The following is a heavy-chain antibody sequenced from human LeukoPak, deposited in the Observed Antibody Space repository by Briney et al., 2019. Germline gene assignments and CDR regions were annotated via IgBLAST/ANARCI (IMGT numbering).Heavy chain of an antibody. CDR3: TTGRTDSRYYFDH. D-gene: IGHD1-14*01. CDR2: ISPDGRST. V-gene: IGHV3-74*01. Sequence: GGSLRLSCAVGAFPFSTYWMHWVRQAPGKGLVWVSRISPDGRSTTYADSVKGRFTISRDNAKNTLFLQMNSLRAGDTAVYYYTTGRTDSRYYFDHWGQGALVTVSS. J-gene: IGHJ4*02. CDR1: AFPFSTYW.